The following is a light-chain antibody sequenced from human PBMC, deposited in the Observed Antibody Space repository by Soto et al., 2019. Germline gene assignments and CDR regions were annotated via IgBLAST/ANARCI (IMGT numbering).Light chain of an antibody. J-gene: IGKJ4*01. CDR1: QSVGRNY. Sequence: EIVLTQSPGTLSVSPRERATLSCRASQSVGRNYLAWYQQKPGQAPRLLIYDASSRATGIPDRFSGSGSGTDFTLTISRLEPEDFAVYYCQQYASSPLTFGGGTKVETK. V-gene: IGKV3-20*01. CDR2: DAS. CDR3: QQYASSPLT.